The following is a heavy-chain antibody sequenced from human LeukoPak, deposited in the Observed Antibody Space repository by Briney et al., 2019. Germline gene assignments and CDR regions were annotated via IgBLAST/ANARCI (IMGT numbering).Heavy chain of an antibody. CDR1: GYTLTELS. Sequence: EATVKVSCKVSGYTLTELSMHWVRQAPGKGLEWMGGFDPEDGETIYAQKFQGRVTMTEDTSTDTAYMELSSLRSEDTAVYYCAVGYYYYHDMDVWGQGTTVTVSS. CDR2: FDPEDGET. CDR3: AVGYYYYHDMDV. V-gene: IGHV1-24*01. J-gene: IGHJ6*02.